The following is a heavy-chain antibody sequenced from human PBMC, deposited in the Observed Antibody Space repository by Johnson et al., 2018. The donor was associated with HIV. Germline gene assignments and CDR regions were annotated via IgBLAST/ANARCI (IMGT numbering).Heavy chain of an antibody. J-gene: IGHJ3*01. CDR1: GFTVSRNY. CDR2: IYSGGST. Sequence: VQLVESGGGLVQPGGSLRLSCAASGFTVSRNYMSWVRQTPGKGLEWVSVIYSGGSTYYADSVKGRFTISRDNSKNTLYLQMNRLRAEDTAVYYCARLPSGYSRDGFNVWGQGTMVTLSS. CDR3: ARLPSGYSRDGFNV. D-gene: IGHD6-13*01. V-gene: IGHV3-66*04.